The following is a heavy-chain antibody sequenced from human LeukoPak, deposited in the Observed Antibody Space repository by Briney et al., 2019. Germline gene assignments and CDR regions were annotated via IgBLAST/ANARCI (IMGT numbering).Heavy chain of an antibody. Sequence: PGGSLRLSCAASGFTVSSNYMSWVRQAPGKGLEWVSVIYSGGSTYYADSVKGRFTISRDNSKNTLYLQMNSLRAEDTAVYYCVRGNSGYESKSGSFDYWGQGTLVTVSS. D-gene: IGHD5-12*01. CDR3: VRGNSGYESKSGSFDY. J-gene: IGHJ4*02. CDR1: GFTVSSNY. V-gene: IGHV3-66*01. CDR2: IYSGGST.